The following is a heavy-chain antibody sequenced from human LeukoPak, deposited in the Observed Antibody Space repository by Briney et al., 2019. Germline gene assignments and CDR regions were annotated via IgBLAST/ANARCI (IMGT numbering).Heavy chain of an antibody. CDR1: GFSFSSYW. Sequence: GGSLRLSCEGSGFSFSSYWMTWVRQSPGKGPEWVANIKQDESETYTVDSVKGRFPISRDNAKNSVYLHMNSLRAEDTALYYCARLSAYYYGSFFYYYMDVWGKGTTVTVSS. CDR3: ARLSAYYYGSFFYYYMDV. J-gene: IGHJ6*03. V-gene: IGHV3-7*01. CDR2: IKQDESET. D-gene: IGHD3-10*01.